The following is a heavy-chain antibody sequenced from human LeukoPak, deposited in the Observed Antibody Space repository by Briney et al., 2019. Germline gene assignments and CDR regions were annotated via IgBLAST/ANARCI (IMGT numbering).Heavy chain of an antibody. J-gene: IGHJ3*02. Sequence: SPSETLSLTCIVSGGSISSYYWSWIRQPPGKGLEWIGYIYYSGSANYNPSLESRVTISVDTSKNQFSLKLRSVTAADTAVYYCAREPATNAFDIWGQGTMVTVSS. CDR3: AREPATNAFDI. D-gene: IGHD5-24*01. CDR1: GGSISSYY. V-gene: IGHV4-59*01. CDR2: IYYSGSA.